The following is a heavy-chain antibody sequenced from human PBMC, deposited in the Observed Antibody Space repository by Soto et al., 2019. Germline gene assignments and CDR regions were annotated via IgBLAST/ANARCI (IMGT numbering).Heavy chain of an antibody. CDR2: INSDGSST. J-gene: IGHJ6*02. D-gene: IGHD3-3*01. Sequence: GGALRLPCAASGFTFSSYWMHWVRQAPGKGLVWVSRINSDGSSTSYADSVKGRFTISRDNAKNTLYLQMNSLRAEDTAVYYCARSLLYDFWSGYPENYYYYGMDVWGQGTTVTVSS. CDR1: GFTFSSYW. V-gene: IGHV3-74*01. CDR3: ARSLLYDFWSGYPENYYYYGMDV.